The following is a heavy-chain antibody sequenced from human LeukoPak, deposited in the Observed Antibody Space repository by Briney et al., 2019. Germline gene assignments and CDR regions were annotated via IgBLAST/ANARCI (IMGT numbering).Heavy chain of an antibody. CDR1: GFTFSSYS. CDR2: ISSSSSYI. CDR3: AKDYSKTSYYGSGTYYRPNWFDP. Sequence: GGSLRLPCAASGFTFSSYSMSWVRQAPGKGLEWVSSISSSSSYIYYADSVKGRFTISRDNAKNSLYLQMNSLRAEDTAVYYCAKDYSKTSYYGSGTYYRPNWFDPWGQGTLVTVSS. V-gene: IGHV3-21*01. D-gene: IGHD3-10*01. J-gene: IGHJ5*02.